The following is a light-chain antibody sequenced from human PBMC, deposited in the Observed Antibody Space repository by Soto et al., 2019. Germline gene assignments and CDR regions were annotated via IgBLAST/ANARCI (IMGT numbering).Light chain of an antibody. J-gene: IGKJ5*01. CDR3: QQAASFPIT. CDR1: QSISSW. V-gene: IGKV1-12*01. CDR2: TAS. Sequence: DIQMTQSPSTLPASVGDRVTITCRASQSISSWLAWYQQKPGKAPNLLIYTASSLQSGVQSRFSGSGSGTDFTLTIKGLQPEDFATYYCQQAASFPITFGQGTRLEIK.